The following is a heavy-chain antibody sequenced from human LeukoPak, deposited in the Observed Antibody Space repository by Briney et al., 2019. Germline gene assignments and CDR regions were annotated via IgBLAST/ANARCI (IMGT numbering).Heavy chain of an antibody. D-gene: IGHD3-9*01. CDR3: AREPRSYYDILTGLRNWCDP. J-gene: IGHJ5*02. CDR1: GGYLSRYY. CDR2: IYTSGST. Sequence: SETLSLTCTVSGGYLSRYYWSWTRQPAGKGLEWFGRIYTSGSTNYNPSLKSRVTITVDAPKNQFSLKLSSVTAPDTAVYYCAREPRSYYDILTGLRNWCDPWGQGTLVTVSS. V-gene: IGHV4-4*07.